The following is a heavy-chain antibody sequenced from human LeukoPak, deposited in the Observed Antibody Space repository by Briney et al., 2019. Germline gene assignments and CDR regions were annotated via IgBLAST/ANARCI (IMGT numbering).Heavy chain of an antibody. Sequence: GGSLRLSCAASGFTFSSYSMNWVRQAPGKGLEWVSSISSSSSYIYYADSVKGRFTISRDNAKNSLYLQMNSLRAEATGVYYCARGPHSYVSCLDYWGQGTLVTDSS. V-gene: IGHV3-21*01. CDR2: ISSSSSYI. J-gene: IGHJ4*02. D-gene: IGHD5/OR15-5a*01. CDR1: GFTFSSYS. CDR3: ARGPHSYVSCLDY.